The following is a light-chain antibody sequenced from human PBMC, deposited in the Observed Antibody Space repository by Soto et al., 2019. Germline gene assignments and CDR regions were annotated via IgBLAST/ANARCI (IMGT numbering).Light chain of an antibody. J-gene: IGLJ1*01. CDR2: GNN. V-gene: IGLV1-40*01. CDR3: QSYDSSLSALYV. CDR1: SSNIGAGYD. Sequence: QSVLTQPPSVSGAPGQRVTISCTGSSSNIGAGYDVHWYQQLPGLAPKLLIYGNNNRPSGVPDRFSGSKSGTSASLAITGLQAEDEADYYCQSYDSSLSALYVFGTGTKLTVL.